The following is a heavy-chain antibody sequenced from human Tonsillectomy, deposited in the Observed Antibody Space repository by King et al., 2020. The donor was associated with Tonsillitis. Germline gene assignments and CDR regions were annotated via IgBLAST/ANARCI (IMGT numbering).Heavy chain of an antibody. V-gene: IGHV3-23*04. CDR1: GFTFISYA. J-gene: IGHJ4*02. D-gene: IGHD3-3*01. CDR3: AKVDRYDFWSGYYTDY. CDR2: ISGSGGST. Sequence: VQLVESGGGLVQPGGSLRLSCAASGFTFISYAMSWVRQAPGKGLEWVSAISGSGGSTYYANPVKGRFTNSRDNSTHTLYLQMNSLIAADTAVYYCAKVDRYDFWSGYYTDYWGQGTLVTVSS.